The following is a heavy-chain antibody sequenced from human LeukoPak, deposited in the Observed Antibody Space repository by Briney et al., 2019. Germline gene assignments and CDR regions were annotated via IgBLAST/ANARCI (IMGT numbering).Heavy chain of an antibody. Sequence: PGVALRLSCAASGFTFSSYWMSWVRQAPGKGLEWVANIKQDGSEKYYVDSVKGRFTISRDNAKNSLYLQMNSLRAEDTAVYYCARDRGADCFDYWGQGTLVTVSS. CDR1: GFTFSSYW. CDR3: ARDRGADCFDY. D-gene: IGHD3-10*01. CDR2: IKQDGSEK. V-gene: IGHV3-7*03. J-gene: IGHJ4*02.